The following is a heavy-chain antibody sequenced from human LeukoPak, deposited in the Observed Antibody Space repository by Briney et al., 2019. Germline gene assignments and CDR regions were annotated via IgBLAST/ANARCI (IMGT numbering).Heavy chain of an antibody. V-gene: IGHV3-23*01. D-gene: IGHD2-8*02. J-gene: IGHJ5*02. CDR2: ISGSGGST. CDR1: GFTFSSYA. Sequence: GRSLRLSCAASGFTFSSYAMSWVRQAPGKGLEWVSAISGSGGSTYYADSVKGRFTISRDNSKNTLYLQMNSLRAEDAAVYYCAKDVLVAGVNWFDPWGQGTLVTVSS. CDR3: AKDVLVAGVNWFDP.